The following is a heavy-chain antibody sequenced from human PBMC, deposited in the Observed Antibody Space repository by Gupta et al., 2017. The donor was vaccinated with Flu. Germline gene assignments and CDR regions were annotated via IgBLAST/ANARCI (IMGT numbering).Heavy chain of an antibody. CDR1: GGSFSGYY. CDR2: INHSGRN. J-gene: IGHJ5*02. CDR3: ARGGAAAGTRRFDP. Sequence: QVQLQQWGAGLLKPSETLSLTCAVYGGSFSGYYWSCIRQPPGKGREGIGEINHSGRNNYNPALKSRVTISVDTSKNQLSLKLSSVTEEETAVYYCARGGAAAGTRRFDPWGQGTLVTVSS. D-gene: IGHD6-13*01. V-gene: IGHV4-34*01.